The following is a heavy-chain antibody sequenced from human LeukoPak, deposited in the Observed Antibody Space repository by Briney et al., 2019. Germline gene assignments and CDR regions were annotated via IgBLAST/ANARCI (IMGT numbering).Heavy chain of an antibody. CDR2: ISYDGSNK. CDR1: GFTFSSYA. Sequence: GGSLRLSCAASGFTFSSYAMHWVRQAPGKGLEWVAVISYDGSNKYYADSVKGRFTISRDNSKNTLYLQMNSLRAEGTAVYYCASVRVGPAAISYYYYGMDVWGQGTTVTVSS. CDR3: ASVRVGPAAISYYYYGMDV. D-gene: IGHD2-2*01. J-gene: IGHJ6*02. V-gene: IGHV3-30-3*01.